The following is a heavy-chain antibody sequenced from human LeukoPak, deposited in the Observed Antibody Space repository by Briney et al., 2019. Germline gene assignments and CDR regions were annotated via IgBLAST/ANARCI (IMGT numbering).Heavy chain of an antibody. CDR3: ARSKPDATYHYDTSGYYY. CDR2: IIPIFGTA. J-gene: IGHJ4*02. V-gene: IGHV1-69*13. Sequence: ASVKVSCKASGGTFSSYTISWVRQAPGQGLEWMGGIIPIFGTADYAQKFQGRVTITADESTSTAYMELSSLRSEDTAVYYCARSKPDATYHYDTSGYYYWGQGTLVTVSS. CDR1: GGTFSSYT. D-gene: IGHD3-22*01.